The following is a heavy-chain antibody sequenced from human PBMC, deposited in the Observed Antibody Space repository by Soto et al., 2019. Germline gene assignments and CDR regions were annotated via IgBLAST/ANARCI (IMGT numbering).Heavy chain of an antibody. J-gene: IGHJ5*02. V-gene: IGHV1-2*02. CDR3: AKDLTRQLAYWLDP. CDR2: INAHSGGT. CDR1: GYTFTSYY. Sequence: ASVKVSCKASGYTFTSYYIHWLRQAPGQGLEWMGWINAHSGGTEYAQKFQGRVTLTRDTPIATAYLTLTSLTSDDTALYYCAKDLTRQLAYWLDPWGQGTQVTVSS. D-gene: IGHD6-6*01.